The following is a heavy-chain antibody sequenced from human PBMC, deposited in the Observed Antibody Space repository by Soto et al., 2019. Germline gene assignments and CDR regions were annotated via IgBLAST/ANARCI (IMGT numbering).Heavy chain of an antibody. V-gene: IGHV3-49*04. Sequence: EVQLVESGGGLVQPGRSLRLSCTASGFTFGDYAMSWVRQAPGKGLEWVGFIRSKAYGGTTEYAASVKGRFTISRDDSKSIAYLQMNSLKTEDTAVYYCTTDRQLWFLFDYWGQGTLVTVSS. CDR1: GFTFGDYA. J-gene: IGHJ4*02. CDR3: TTDRQLWFLFDY. D-gene: IGHD5-18*01. CDR2: IRSKAYGGTT.